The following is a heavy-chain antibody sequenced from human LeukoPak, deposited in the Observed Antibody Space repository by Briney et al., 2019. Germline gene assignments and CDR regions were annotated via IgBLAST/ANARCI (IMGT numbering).Heavy chain of an antibody. J-gene: IGHJ4*02. CDR3: ATVDTAMVRGFDY. CDR1: GGSISSYY. Sequence: SETLSLTCTVSGGSISSYYWSWIRQPPGKGLEWIGYNYYSGSTNYNPSLKSRVTISVDTSKNQFSLKLSSVTAADTAVYYCATVDTAMVRGFDYWGQGTLVTVSS. V-gene: IGHV4-59*01. D-gene: IGHD5-18*01. CDR2: NYYSGST.